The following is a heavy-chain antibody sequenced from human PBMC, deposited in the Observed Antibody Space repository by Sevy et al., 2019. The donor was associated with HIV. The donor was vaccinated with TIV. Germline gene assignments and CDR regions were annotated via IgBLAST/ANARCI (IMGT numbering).Heavy chain of an antibody. J-gene: IGHJ4*02. CDR2: IKQDGSGK. CDR3: VRAIAADGSF. Sequence: GGSLRLSCAASGFSLNSYWMSWVRQAPGKGLEGVANIKQDGSGKYYVDSVKGRFTIYRDNARNLLYLQMNSLRAEETALYYCVRAIAADGSFWGQGTLVTVSS. CDR1: GFSLNSYW. V-gene: IGHV3-7*01. D-gene: IGHD6-13*01.